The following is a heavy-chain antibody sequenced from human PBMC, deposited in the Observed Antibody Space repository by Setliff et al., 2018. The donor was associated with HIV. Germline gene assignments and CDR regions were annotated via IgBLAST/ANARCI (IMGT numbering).Heavy chain of an antibody. D-gene: IGHD3-22*01. CDR1: GFTFSDYY. Sequence: GGSLRLSCTASGFTFSDYYMSWIRQSPGKGLEWVSVIYIGGSSTYYADSVKGRFTISRDKSRNTVFLQMNSLRAEDTAVYYCAKGLDYVDSSGYSYFRLWGQGTQVTVSS. J-gene: IGHJ4*02. V-gene: IGHV3-23*03. CDR2: IYIGGSST. CDR3: AKGLDYVDSSGYSYFRL.